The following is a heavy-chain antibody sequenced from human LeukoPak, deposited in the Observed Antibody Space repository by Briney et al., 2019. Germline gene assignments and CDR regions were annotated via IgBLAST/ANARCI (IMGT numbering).Heavy chain of an antibody. CDR3: ARSGTSAGSALFISAYYYYGLDV. J-gene: IGHJ6*02. D-gene: IGHD6-13*01. CDR2: IDYSGTT. CDR1: DGSISTYY. V-gene: IGHV4-59*01. Sequence: SETLSLTCTVSDGSISTYYWTWIRQPPGKGLEWIGYIDYSGTTNYHPSLRSRVTISVDTSKNQVSLKPSSVTAADTAVYYCARSGTSAGSALFISAYYYYGLDVWGQGTAVTVSS.